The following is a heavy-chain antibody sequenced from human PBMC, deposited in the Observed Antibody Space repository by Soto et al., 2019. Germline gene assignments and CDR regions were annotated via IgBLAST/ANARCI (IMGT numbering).Heavy chain of an antibody. CDR1: ESTFMNYE. D-gene: IGHD1-1*01. CDR3: VRMASSGTLNWFDP. V-gene: IGHV1-8*01. Sequence: ASVKVSCKASESTFMNYEISWVRQATGQGLEGMGWMNPNSGNTGYALKFQGRVSMTRNTSIYTVYLELSSLASDDTAVYYCVRMASSGTLNWFDPWGQGTLVTVSS. CDR2: MNPNSGNT. J-gene: IGHJ5*02.